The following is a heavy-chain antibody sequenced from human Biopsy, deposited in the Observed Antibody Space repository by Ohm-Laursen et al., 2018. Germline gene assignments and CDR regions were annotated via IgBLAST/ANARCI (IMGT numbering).Heavy chain of an antibody. Sequence: TLSLTWNVSGGDINNYYWSWIRQPAGKGLEWIGRIYPGGSTNYNPSLKSRVTMSVDTSKKQLSLRLRSVTAADTAMYYCASVVLGPTNDAFDFWGQGTMVVVSS. V-gene: IGHV4-4*07. D-gene: IGHD3-22*01. CDR2: IYPGGST. CDR3: ASVVLGPTNDAFDF. J-gene: IGHJ3*01. CDR1: GGDINNYY.